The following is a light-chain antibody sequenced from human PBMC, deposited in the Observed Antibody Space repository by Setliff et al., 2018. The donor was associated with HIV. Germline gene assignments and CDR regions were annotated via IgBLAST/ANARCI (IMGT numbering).Light chain of an antibody. CDR1: NSDVGGYNY. J-gene: IGLJ1*01. V-gene: IGLV2-14*01. Sequence: QSALTQPASVSGSPGQSITISCTGTNSDVGGYNYVSWYQQHPGKAPKLIIYEVRNRPSGVSNRFSGSKSGNTASLTISGLQAEDEADYYCSSYAITNTLPFGTGTKGTVL. CDR2: EVR. CDR3: SSYAITNTLP.